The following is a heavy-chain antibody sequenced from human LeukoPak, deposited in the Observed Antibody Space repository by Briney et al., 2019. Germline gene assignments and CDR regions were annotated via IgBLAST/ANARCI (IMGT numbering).Heavy chain of an antibody. V-gene: IGHV1-24*01. Sequence: ASVKVSCKVSGYTLTELSMHWVRQAPGKGLEWMGGFDPEDGETIYAQKFQGRVTMTEDTSTDTAYMELSSLRSEDTVVYYCATTRTQWFGELSLTPNGMDVWGQGTTVTVSS. CDR1: GYTLTELS. D-gene: IGHD3-10*01. J-gene: IGHJ6*02. CDR2: FDPEDGET. CDR3: ATTRTQWFGELSLTPNGMDV.